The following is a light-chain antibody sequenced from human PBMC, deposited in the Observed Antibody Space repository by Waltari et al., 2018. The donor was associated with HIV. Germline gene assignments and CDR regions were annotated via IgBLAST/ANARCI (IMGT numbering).Light chain of an antibody. CDR2: RND. V-gene: IGLV1-47*01. Sequence: QSALTQPPSLSDTPGQRLTIPCSGNNSNIGINFVLWYRQVPGTAPRLLMYRNDQRPSGVGDRLSGSRSGASASLVINGRRVEDEADYYCAAWDDSLSGPNWVFAGGTKLTVL. J-gene: IGLJ3*02. CDR3: AAWDDSLSGPNWV. CDR1: NSNIGINF.